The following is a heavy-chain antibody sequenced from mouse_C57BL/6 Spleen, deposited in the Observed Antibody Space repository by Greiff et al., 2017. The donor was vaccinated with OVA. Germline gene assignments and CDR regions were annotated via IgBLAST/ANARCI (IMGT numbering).Heavy chain of an antibody. J-gene: IGHJ3*01. Sequence: EVMLVESGGGLVKPGGSLKLSCAASGFTFSSYTMSWVRQTPEKRLEWVATISGGGGNTYYPDSVKGRSTISRDNAKNTLYLQMSSLRSEDTALYYCARQFDDYAAWFAYWGQGTLVTVSA. V-gene: IGHV5-9*01. D-gene: IGHD2-4*01. CDR1: GFTFSSYT. CDR3: ARQFDDYAAWFAY. CDR2: ISGGGGNT.